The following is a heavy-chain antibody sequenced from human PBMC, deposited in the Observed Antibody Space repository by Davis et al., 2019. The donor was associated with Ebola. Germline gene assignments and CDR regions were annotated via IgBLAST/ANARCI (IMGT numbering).Heavy chain of an antibody. CDR1: GFTFSSYG. CDR3: ARGDCSGGSCYSRLYYYYGMDV. D-gene: IGHD2-15*01. Sequence: PGGSLRLSCAASGFTFSSYGMHWVRQAPGKGLEWVAVIWYDRSNKYYADSVKGRFTISRDNAKNSLYLQMNSLRAEDTAVYYCARGDCSGGSCYSRLYYYYGMDVWGQGTTVTVSS. CDR2: IWYDRSNK. J-gene: IGHJ6*02. V-gene: IGHV3-33*01.